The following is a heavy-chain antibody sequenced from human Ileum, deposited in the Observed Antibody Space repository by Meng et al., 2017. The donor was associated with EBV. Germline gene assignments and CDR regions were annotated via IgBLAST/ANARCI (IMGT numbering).Heavy chain of an antibody. CDR2: MYPTGPT. CDR3: VRGGTYYLSY. D-gene: IGHD1-26*01. CDR1: CGSIRSDYW. Sequence: QAPRKESGPRLVKPSETLSLPCVISCGSIRSDYWWSWVRQSPEKGLEWIGEMYPTGPTYYNPSLKGRVSISIDKSKNQLSLKLNSVTAADTAVYYCVRGGTYYLSYWGQGSLVTVPS. J-gene: IGHJ4*02. V-gene: IGHV4/OR15-8*02.